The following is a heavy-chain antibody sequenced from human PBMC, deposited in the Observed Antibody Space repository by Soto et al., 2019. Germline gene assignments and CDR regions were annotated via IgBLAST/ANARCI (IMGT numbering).Heavy chain of an antibody. J-gene: IGHJ4*02. CDR2: IYWDDDK. CDR3: AHTLWNGEFDY. D-gene: IGHD1-1*01. Sequence: QLRLMESGPTLMKPTQTLTLTCTFSGFSLSTSGVGVGWIRQPPGEALEWLALIYWDDDKRYSPSLKSRLTITKDTSKKQVVLTMTNLDPVDTATYYCAHTLWNGEFDYWGQGTLVTVSS. V-gene: IGHV2-5*02. CDR1: GFSLSTSGVG.